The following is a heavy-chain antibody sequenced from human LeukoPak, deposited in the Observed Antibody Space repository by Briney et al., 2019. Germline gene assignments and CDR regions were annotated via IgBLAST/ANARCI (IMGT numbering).Heavy chain of an antibody. CDR3: ARARGYYDSSGYADAFDI. D-gene: IGHD3-22*01. V-gene: IGHV3-13*01. CDR1: GFTFSSYD. J-gene: IGHJ3*02. CDR2: VGTAGDT. Sequence: GGSLRLSCAASGFTFSSYDMHWVRQATGKGLEWVSAVGTAGDTYYPGSVKGRFTISRENAKNSLYLQMNSLRAGDTAVYYCARARGYYDSSGYADAFDIWGQGTMVTVSS.